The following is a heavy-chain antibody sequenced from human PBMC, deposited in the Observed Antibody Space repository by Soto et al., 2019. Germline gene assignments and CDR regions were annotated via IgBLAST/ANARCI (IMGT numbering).Heavy chain of an antibody. D-gene: IGHD3-22*01. CDR1: GGSISSGGYS. Sequence: SETLSLTCAVSGGSISSGGYSWSWIRQPPGKGLEWIGYIYHSGSTYYNPSLKSRVTISVDRSKNQFSLKLSSVTAADTAVYYCARAEASDYYDSSGTDAFDIWGQGTMVT. J-gene: IGHJ3*02. CDR2: IYHSGST. CDR3: ARAEASDYYDSSGTDAFDI. V-gene: IGHV4-30-2*01.